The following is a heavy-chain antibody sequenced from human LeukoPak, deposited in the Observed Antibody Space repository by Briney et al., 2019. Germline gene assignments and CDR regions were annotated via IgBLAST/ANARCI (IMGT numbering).Heavy chain of an antibody. CDR3: ASTRGSPYYFDY. Sequence: SETLSLTCTVSGGSISSGGYYWSWIRQPPGKGLEWIGYIYHSGSTYYNPSLKSRVTISVDRSKNQFSLKLSFVTAADTAVYYCASTRGSPYYFDYWGQGTLVTVSS. CDR1: GGSISSGGYY. V-gene: IGHV4-30-2*01. J-gene: IGHJ4*02. D-gene: IGHD1-26*01. CDR2: IYHSGST.